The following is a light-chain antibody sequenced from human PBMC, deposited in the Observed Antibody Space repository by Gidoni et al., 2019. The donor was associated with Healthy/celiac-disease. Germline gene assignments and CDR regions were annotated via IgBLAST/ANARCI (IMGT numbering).Light chain of an antibody. CDR3: QQYSSLTWT. CDR1: QNLNSNS. Sequence: ETVLTQSPGTLSLSPGERATLSCRASQNLNSNSSAWYQQKPGQAPRLLIYGPSSRATGISDRCSGSGSGTYFTLTISRLEPGDSAVYYCQQYSSLTWTFGQGTKVEVK. V-gene: IGKV3-20*01. CDR2: GPS. J-gene: IGKJ1*01.